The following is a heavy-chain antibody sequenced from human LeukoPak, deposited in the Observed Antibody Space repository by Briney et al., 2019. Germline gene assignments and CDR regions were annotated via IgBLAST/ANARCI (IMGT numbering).Heavy chain of an antibody. D-gene: IGHD2-2*01. J-gene: IGHJ4*02. V-gene: IGHV5-51*01. CDR3: ARHLSSITSCPNY. CDR2: IYPGNSDI. Sequence: GESLKISCKGSGYSFASYWIAWVRQMPGKGLEWMGVIYPGNSDITYSPSFQGQVTISADKSVSTAYLHWNSLKASDTAIYYCARHLSSITSCPNYWGQGTLVTVSS. CDR1: GYSFASYW.